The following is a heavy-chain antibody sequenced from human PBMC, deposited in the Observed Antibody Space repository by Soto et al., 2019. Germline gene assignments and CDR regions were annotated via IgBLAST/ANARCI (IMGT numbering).Heavy chain of an antibody. Sequence: VQLVESGGGVVQPGRSLRLSCAASGFTFSSYAMHWVRQAPGQGLEWVAVISYDGSNKYYADSVKGRFTISRDNSKNTLYLQMNSLRAEDTAVYYCAGGSSSFPEVLNPWGQGTLVTVSS. D-gene: IGHD6-13*01. V-gene: IGHV3-30-3*01. CDR1: GFTFSSYA. J-gene: IGHJ5*02. CDR3: AGGSSSFPEVLNP. CDR2: ISYDGSNK.